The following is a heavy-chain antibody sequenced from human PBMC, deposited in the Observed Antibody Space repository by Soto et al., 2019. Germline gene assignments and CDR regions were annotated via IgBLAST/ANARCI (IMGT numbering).Heavy chain of an antibody. V-gene: IGHV3-20*04. CDR3: ARHGGTPDLFFAY. CDR2: INWIGGST. J-gene: IGHJ4*02. Sequence: LRLSCAASGFTFGAHAMSWVRQAPGKGLEWVSAINWIGGSTNYADSMKGRFTISRDNAKNSLYLQMSSLRAEDTALYYCARHGGTPDLFFAYWGQGTPVTVSS. CDR1: GFTFGAHA. D-gene: IGHD3-16*01.